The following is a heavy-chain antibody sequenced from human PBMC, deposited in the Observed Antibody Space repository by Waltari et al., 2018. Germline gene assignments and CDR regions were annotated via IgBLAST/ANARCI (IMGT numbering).Heavy chain of an antibody. Sequence: QVQLQESGPGLVKPSETLSLTCAVSGYSISSGYYWGWIRQPPGKGLEWIGSIYHSGSTYYNPSLKSRVTISVDTSKNQCSLKRSSVTAADTAVYYCARIEKRITIFGVVPDAFDIWGQGTMVTVSS. D-gene: IGHD3-3*01. J-gene: IGHJ3*02. CDR1: GYSISSGYY. V-gene: IGHV4-38-2*01. CDR3: ARIEKRITIFGVVPDAFDI. CDR2: IYHSGST.